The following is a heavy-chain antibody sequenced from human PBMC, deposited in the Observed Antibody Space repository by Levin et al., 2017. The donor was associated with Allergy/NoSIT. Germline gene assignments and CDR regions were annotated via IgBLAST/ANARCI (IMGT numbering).Heavy chain of an antibody. V-gene: IGHV3-9*01. D-gene: IGHD3-10*01. CDR2: ISWNSGSI. Sequence: GGSLRLSCAASGFTFDDYAMHWVRQAPGKGLEWVSGISWNSGSIGYADSVKGRFTIPRANAKNSLYLQMNSLRTEDTALYYCARDNIGLPDAFDIWGQGTMVIVSS. CDR1: GFTFDDYA. J-gene: IGHJ3*02. CDR3: ARDNIGLPDAFDI.